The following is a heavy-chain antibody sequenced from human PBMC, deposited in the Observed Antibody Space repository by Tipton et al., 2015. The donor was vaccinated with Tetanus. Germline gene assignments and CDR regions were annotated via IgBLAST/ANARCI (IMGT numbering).Heavy chain of an antibody. Sequence: LVQSGAEVKKPGASVKVSCKASGYTFTGYYMHWVRQAPGQGLEWMGWINPNSGGTNYAQKFQGWVTMTRDTSISTAYMELSRLRSDDTAVYYCARAAYGATEYFQHWGQGTLVTVSS. CDR1: GYTFTGYY. CDR3: ARAAYGATEYFQH. D-gene: IGHD3-16*01. CDR2: INPNSGGT. J-gene: IGHJ1*01. V-gene: IGHV1-2*04.